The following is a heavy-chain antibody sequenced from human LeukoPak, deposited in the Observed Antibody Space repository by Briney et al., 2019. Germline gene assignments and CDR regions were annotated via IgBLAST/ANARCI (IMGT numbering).Heavy chain of an antibody. CDR3: ARGKPRRRDGYNYPLDY. V-gene: IGHV1-69*01. J-gene: IGHJ4*02. D-gene: IGHD5-24*01. CDR1: GGTFSSYA. CDR2: IIPIFGTA. Sequence: SVKVSCKASGGTFSSYAISWVRQAPGQGLEWMGGIIPIFGTANYAQKLQGRVTNTADESTSPAYMELSSLRSEDTAVYYCARGKPRRRDGYNYPLDYWGQGTLVTVSS.